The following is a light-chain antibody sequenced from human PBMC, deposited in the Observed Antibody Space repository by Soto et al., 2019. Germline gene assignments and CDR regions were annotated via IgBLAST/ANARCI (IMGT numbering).Light chain of an antibody. J-gene: IGLJ3*02. Sequence: QSVLTQPPSASETPGQRVTISCSGGSSNIGSNFVYWYQHLPGTTPKLLVFSYNQRPSGVPDRFSGSKSGSSASLAISGLRSEDEADYYCATWDDSLSGWVFGGGTKVTVL. CDR2: SYN. CDR3: ATWDDSLSGWV. CDR1: SSNIGSNF. V-gene: IGLV1-47*02.